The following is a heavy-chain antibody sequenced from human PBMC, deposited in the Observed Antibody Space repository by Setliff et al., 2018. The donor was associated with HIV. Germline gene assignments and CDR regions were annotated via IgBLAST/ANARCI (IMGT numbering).Heavy chain of an antibody. CDR1: GFTFSSYD. Sequence: GGSLRLSCAACGFTFSSYDMHWVRQATGKGLEWVSAIGTAGDTYYPGSVKGQFTISRENAKNSLYLQMNSLRAEDTAVYYCTAFSGLRWFNDFQIWGRGTMVTVSS. CDR2: IGTAGDT. J-gene: IGHJ3*02. CDR3: TAFSGLRWFNDFQI. V-gene: IGHV3-13*03. D-gene: IGHD4-17*01.